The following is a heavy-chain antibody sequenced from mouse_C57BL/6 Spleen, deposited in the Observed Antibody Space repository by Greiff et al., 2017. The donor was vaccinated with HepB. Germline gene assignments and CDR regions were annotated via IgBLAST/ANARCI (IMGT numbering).Heavy chain of an antibody. V-gene: IGHV1-55*01. Sequence: QVQLKQSGAELVKPGASVKMSCKASGYTFTSYWITWVKQRPGQGLEWIGDIYPGSGSTNYNEKFKSKATLTVDTSSSTAYMQLSSLTSEDSAVYYCARNEDTLDYWGQGTSVTVSS. CDR1: GYTFTSYW. CDR2: IYPGSGST. CDR3: ARNEDTLDY. J-gene: IGHJ4*01.